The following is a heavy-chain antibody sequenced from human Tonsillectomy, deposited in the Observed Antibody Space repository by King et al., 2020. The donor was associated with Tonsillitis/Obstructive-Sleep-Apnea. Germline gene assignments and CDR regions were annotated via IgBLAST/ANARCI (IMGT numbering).Heavy chain of an antibody. Sequence: VQLVESGAEVKKPGASVKVSCKASGYTFTSYYMHWVRQAPGQGFEWMGRINPSGGSTSYAQKFQGRVTMTRDTSTSTVYMELSSLKSEDTAVYYCARDWITGRHHSGSNYDYWGQGTLVTVSS. CDR1: GYTFTSYY. D-gene: IGHD1-26*01. J-gene: IGHJ4*02. V-gene: IGHV1-46*01. CDR2: INPSGGST. CDR3: ARDWITGRHHSGSNYDY.